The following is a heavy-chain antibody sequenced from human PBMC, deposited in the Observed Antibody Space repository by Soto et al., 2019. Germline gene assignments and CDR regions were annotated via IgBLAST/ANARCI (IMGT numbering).Heavy chain of an antibody. Sequence: PSETLSLTCTVSGGSIKNYFWSWIRQSPGKGLEWMGYVYSTGSTHYNPSLKSRLTMSVDTSKSHFSLRLTSVTTADTATHYCARADRFGVSISSLDLWGQGILVTVSS. J-gene: IGHJ4*02. V-gene: IGHV4-59*01. CDR3: ARADRFGVSISSLDL. CDR1: GGSIKNYF. D-gene: IGHD2-8*01. CDR2: VYSTGST.